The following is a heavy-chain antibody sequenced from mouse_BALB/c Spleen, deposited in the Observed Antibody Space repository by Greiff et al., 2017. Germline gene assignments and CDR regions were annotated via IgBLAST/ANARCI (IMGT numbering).Heavy chain of an antibody. J-gene: IGHJ4*01. Sequence: QVHVKQSGAELVRPGSSVKISCKASGYAFSSYWMNWVKQRPGQGLEWIGQIYPGDGDTNYNGKFKGKATLTADKSSSTAYMQLSSLTSEDSAVYFCARWDGSSPYHYAMDYWGQGTSVTVSS. V-gene: IGHV1-80*01. CDR3: ARWDGSSPYHYAMDY. D-gene: IGHD1-1*01. CDR2: IYPGDGDT. CDR1: GYAFSSYW.